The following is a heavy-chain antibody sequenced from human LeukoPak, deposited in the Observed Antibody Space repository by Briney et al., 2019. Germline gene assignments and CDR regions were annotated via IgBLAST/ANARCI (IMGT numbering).Heavy chain of an antibody. D-gene: IGHD3-22*01. V-gene: IGHV3-33*01. CDR3: ARASEDSSGYYYRYYDY. CDR1: GFTFSSYG. CDR2: IWYDGSNK. J-gene: IGHJ4*02. Sequence: GGSLRLSCAASGFTFSSYGMHGVRQAPGKGLEWVAVIWYDGSNKYYADSVKGRFTISRDNSKNTLYLQMNSLRAEDTAVYYCARASEDSSGYYYRYYDYWGQGTLVTVSS.